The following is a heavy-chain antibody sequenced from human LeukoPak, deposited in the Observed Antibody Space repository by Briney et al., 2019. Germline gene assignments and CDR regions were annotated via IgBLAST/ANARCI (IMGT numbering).Heavy chain of an antibody. D-gene: IGHD6-19*01. Sequence: GASVKVSCKASGYTFTAYYMHWVRQAPGQGLEWMGWINPHSGGTNFAQKFQGRVTITADESTSTAYMELSSLRSEDTAVYYCASGDSGWIYWGQGTLVTVSS. CDR3: ASGDSGWIY. V-gene: IGHV1-2*02. CDR2: INPHSGGT. J-gene: IGHJ4*02. CDR1: GYTFTAYY.